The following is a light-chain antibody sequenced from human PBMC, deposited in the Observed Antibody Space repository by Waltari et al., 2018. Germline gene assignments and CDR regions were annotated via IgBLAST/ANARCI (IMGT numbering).Light chain of an antibody. V-gene: IGKV3-20*01. CDR1: QSIRRY. J-gene: IGKJ1*01. CDR2: QSS. Sequence: EVILTQSPDTLSLSPGERATLSCRASQSIRRYLVWYQQKPGQAPRLLIYQSSSRATGIPDRFSGSGYGTDFSLTISRLEPEDFAVYYCQNHERLPAVFGQGTKVEMK. CDR3: QNHERLPAV.